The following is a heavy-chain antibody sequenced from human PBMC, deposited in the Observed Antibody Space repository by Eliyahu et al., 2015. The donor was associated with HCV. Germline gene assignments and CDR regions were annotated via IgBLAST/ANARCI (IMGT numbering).Heavy chain of an antibody. CDR1: GGTFSSYA. CDR2: IIPILGIA. D-gene: IGHD3-22*01. J-gene: IGHJ4*02. CDR3: ARDSTYYYDSSGYHDDY. Sequence: QVQLVQSGAEVKKPGSSVKVSCKASGGTFSSYAISWVRQAPGQGLEWMGRIIPILGIANYAQKFQGRVTITADKSTSTAYMELSSLRSEDTAVYYCARDSTYYYDSSGYHDDYWGQGTLVTVSS. V-gene: IGHV1-69*04.